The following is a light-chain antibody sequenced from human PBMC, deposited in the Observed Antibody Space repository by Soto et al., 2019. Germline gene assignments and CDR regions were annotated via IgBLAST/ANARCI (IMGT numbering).Light chain of an antibody. CDR2: EVT. CDR3: SSFASSNTWV. J-gene: IGLJ3*02. CDR1: SSDVGAYNY. Sequence: QSVLTQPASVSGSPGQSITISCTGTSSDVGAYNYVSWYQQHAGKAPKLVIYEVTKRPSGVPDRFSGSKSANTASLTVSGLQAEAEADYYCSSFASSNTWVFGGGTKLTVL. V-gene: IGLV2-8*01.